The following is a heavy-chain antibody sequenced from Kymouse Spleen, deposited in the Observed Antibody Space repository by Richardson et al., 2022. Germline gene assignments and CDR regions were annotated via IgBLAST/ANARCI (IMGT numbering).Heavy chain of an antibody. J-gene: IGHJ4*02. CDR1: GFTFSGSA. CDR2: IRSKANSYAT. Sequence: EVQLVESGGGLVQPGGSLKLSCAASGFTFSGSAMHWVRQASGKGLEWVGRIRSKANSYATAYAASVKGRFTISRDDSKNTAYLQMNSLKTEDTAVYYCTLYNWNYAGDYWGQGTLVTVSS. D-gene: IGHD1-7*01. CDR3: TLYNWNYAGDY. V-gene: IGHV3-73*02.